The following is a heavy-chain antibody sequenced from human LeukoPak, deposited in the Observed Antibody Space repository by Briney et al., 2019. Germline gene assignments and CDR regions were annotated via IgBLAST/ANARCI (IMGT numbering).Heavy chain of an antibody. CDR3: ARDPSFDYYGSGSYDY. D-gene: IGHD3-10*01. V-gene: IGHV1-69*13. CDR2: IIPIFGTA. CDR1: GGTFSSYA. Sequence: SVTVSCKASGGTFSSYAISWVRQAPGQGLEWMGGIIPIFGTANYAQKFQGRVTITADESTSTAYMELRSLRSDDTAVYYCARDPSFDYYGSGSYDYWGQGTLVTVSS. J-gene: IGHJ4*02.